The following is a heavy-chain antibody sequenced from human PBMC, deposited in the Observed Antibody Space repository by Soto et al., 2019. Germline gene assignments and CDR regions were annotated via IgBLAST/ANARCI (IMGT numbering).Heavy chain of an antibody. CDR2: ISYDGSNK. J-gene: IGHJ4*02. Sequence: QVQLVESGGGVVQPGRSLRLSCAASAFTFSSYGLHWVRQAPGKGLEWVAVISYDGSNKYYADSVKGRFTISRDNSKNTLYLQMNSLRAEDTAVYYCAKNDCSYGSGAADYWGQGTLVTVSS. CDR3: AKNDCSYGSGAADY. CDR1: AFTFSSYG. D-gene: IGHD5-18*01. V-gene: IGHV3-30*18.